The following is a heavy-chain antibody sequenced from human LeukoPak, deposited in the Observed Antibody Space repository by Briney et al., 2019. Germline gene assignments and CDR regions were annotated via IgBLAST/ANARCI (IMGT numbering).Heavy chain of an antibody. V-gene: IGHV3-53*01. CDR2: IYSGGST. Sequence: GGSLRLSCAASGFTVSSNYMSWVRQAPGKGLEWVSVIYSGGSTYYADSVKGRFTISRDNSKNTLYLQMNSLRAEDTAVYYCAGQLWFGELLYEPWGQGTLVTVSS. CDR3: AGQLWFGELLYEP. D-gene: IGHD3-10*01. CDR1: GFTVSSNY. J-gene: IGHJ5*02.